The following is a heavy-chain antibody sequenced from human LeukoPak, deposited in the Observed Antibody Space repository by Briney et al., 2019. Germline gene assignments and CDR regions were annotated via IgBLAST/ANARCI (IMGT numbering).Heavy chain of an antibody. Sequence: GESLKISCKGSGDSYTNYWIGWVRQMPGKGLEWMGIIYPGDSDTRYSPSFQGQVTISADKSISTAYLQWSSLKASDTAMYYCARLLGYGERRTANWFDPWGQGTLVTVSS. D-gene: IGHD4-17*01. CDR3: ARLLGYGERRTANWFDP. V-gene: IGHV5-51*01. CDR2: IYPGDSDT. J-gene: IGHJ5*02. CDR1: GDSYTNYW.